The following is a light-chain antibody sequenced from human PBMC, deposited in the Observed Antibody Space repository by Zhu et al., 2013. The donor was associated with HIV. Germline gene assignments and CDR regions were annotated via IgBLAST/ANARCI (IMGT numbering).Light chain of an antibody. V-gene: IGKV1-39*01. Sequence: DIQMTQSPSSLSASVEDRVTITCRASQSISSYLNWYQQKPGKAPKLLIYAASSLQSGVPSRFSGSGSGTDFALTISSLQPEDFATYYCLQSNSYPRTFGPGDPGLEIK. CDR1: QSISSY. CDR2: AAS. CDR3: LQSNSYPRT. J-gene: IGKJ2*02.